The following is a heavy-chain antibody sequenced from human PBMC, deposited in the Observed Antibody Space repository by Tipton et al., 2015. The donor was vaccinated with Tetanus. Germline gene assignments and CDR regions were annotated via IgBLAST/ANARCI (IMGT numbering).Heavy chain of an antibody. D-gene: IGHD3-22*01. CDR1: GFIYSSYT. CDR3: ARVVRDYYYGMDV. J-gene: IGHJ6*02. CDR2: ISSTSSYI. Sequence: SLRLSCAVSGFIYSSYTMNWVRQAPGKGLEWVASISSTSSYIYYADSLKGRFTISRDNAKNSLYLQMNSLRAEDSAVYYCARVVRDYYYGMDVWGQGTTVTVSS. V-gene: IGHV3-21*01.